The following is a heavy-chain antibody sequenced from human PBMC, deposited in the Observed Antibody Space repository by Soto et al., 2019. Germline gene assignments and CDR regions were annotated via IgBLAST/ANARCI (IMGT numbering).Heavy chain of an antibody. D-gene: IGHD5-12*01. Sequence: QVQLVQSGAEVKKPGSSVKVSCKASGGTFSSYAISWVRQAPGQGLEWMGGIIPIFGTANYAQKFQGRVTITADESTSTAYMELSSLRSEDTAVYYCVRDLSVEWLRSHYYYYGMDVWGQGTTVTVSS. CDR3: VRDLSVEWLRSHYYYYGMDV. V-gene: IGHV1-69*01. CDR2: IIPIFGTA. CDR1: GGTFSSYA. J-gene: IGHJ6*02.